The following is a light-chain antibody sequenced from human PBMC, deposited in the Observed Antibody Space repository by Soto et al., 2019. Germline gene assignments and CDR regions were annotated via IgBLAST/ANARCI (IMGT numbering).Light chain of an antibody. CDR1: QDINNY. J-gene: IGKJ4*01. V-gene: IGKV1-33*01. CDR2: GAS. CDR3: QQYDNLPLT. Sequence: DIQMTQSPSSLSASIGDRVIITCQASQDINNYLNWYHQRPGKAPKLLIYGASNLETGVPSRFSGSGSGTHFSLTISSLQPEDIATYYCQQYDNLPLTFGGGTKVEIK.